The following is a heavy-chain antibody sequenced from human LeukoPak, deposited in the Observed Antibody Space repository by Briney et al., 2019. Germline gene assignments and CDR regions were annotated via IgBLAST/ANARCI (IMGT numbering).Heavy chain of an antibody. CDR3: ARDRAPYSSGWYNFDY. V-gene: IGHV1-69*13. J-gene: IGHJ4*02. Sequence: ASVKVSCKASGGTFSSYAISWVRQAPGQGLEWMGGIIPIFGTANYAQKFQGRVTITADESTSTAYMELSSLRSEDTAVYYCARDRAPYSSGWYNFDYWGQGTWSPSPQ. CDR2: IIPIFGTA. CDR1: GGTFSSYA. D-gene: IGHD6-19*01.